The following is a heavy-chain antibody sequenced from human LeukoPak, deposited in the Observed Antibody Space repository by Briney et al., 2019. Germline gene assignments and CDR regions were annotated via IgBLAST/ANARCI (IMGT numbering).Heavy chain of an antibody. V-gene: IGHV4-39*07. CDR1: GGSISSSSYY. D-gene: IGHD3-10*01. J-gene: IGHJ6*04. CDR3: TRLGGSGKVDV. CDR2: INHSGST. Sequence: SETLSLTCTVSGGSISSSSYYWGWIRQPPGKGLEWIGEINHSGSTNYNPSLKSRVTISVDTSKNQFSLKLSSVTAADTAVYYCTRLGGSGKVDVWGKGTTVTVSS.